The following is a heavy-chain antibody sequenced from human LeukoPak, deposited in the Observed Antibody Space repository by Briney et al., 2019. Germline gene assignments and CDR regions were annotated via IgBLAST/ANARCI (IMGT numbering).Heavy chain of an antibody. Sequence: GASVKVSCKASGYTFIDYYMHWVRQAPGQGLEWMAWIDPNSGGTNYAQKFQGRVTMTRDTSITTAYMELSRLRSDDTAVYYCARDLDYYGSGSFFNIWGQGTMVTVSS. CDR1: GYTFIDYY. V-gene: IGHV1-2*02. D-gene: IGHD3-10*01. CDR2: IDPNSGGT. J-gene: IGHJ3*02. CDR3: ARDLDYYGSGSFFNI.